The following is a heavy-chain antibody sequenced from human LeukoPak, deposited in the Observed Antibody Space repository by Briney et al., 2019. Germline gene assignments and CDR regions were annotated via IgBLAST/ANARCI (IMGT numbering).Heavy chain of an antibody. J-gene: IGHJ4*02. Sequence: GGSLTLSCAASGFTLGNYWMSWVRQAPGKGLEWVAMINQDGSEKYYVESVRGRFTISRDNAKSSLYLEMNSLTGEDTAVYYCARDAGKFAHNVLDYWGQGTLVTVSS. CDR2: INQDGSEK. CDR1: GFTLGNYW. V-gene: IGHV3-7*01. CDR3: ARDAGKFAHNVLDY. D-gene: IGHD3-10*01.